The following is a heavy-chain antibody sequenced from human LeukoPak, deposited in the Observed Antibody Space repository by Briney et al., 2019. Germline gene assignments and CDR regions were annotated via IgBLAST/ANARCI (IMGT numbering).Heavy chain of an antibody. J-gene: IGHJ4*02. V-gene: IGHV4-59*08. D-gene: IGHD2-15*01. Sequence: SETLSLTCTVSGGSISSYYWSWIRQPPGKGLEWIGYIYYSGSTNYNPSLKSRVTISVDTSKNQFSLKLSSVTAADTAVYYCARHQVGAAEYGHPRAYYFDYWGQGTLVTVS. CDR1: GGSISSYY. CDR3: ARHQVGAAEYGHPRAYYFDY. CDR2: IYYSGST.